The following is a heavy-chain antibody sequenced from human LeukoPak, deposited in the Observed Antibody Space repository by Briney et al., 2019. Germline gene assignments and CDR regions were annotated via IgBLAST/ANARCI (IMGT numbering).Heavy chain of an antibody. D-gene: IGHD2-2*02. V-gene: IGHV4-30-4*01. J-gene: IGHJ5*02. CDR1: GGSLSSGDYY. CDR3: ARGPDRYTLRWFAP. CDR2: IYYSGIT. Sequence: SETLSLTCTVSGGSLSSGDYYWGWIPQTPGQGLEWIVNIYYSGITYYNASLKSRANIADDTSNNQFSLKLSSVTAADTAVCYCARGPDRYTLRWFAPWGERTLVTLSS.